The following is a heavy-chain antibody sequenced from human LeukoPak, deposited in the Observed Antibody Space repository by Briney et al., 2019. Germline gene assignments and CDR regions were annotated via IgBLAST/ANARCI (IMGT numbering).Heavy chain of an antibody. D-gene: IGHD2-15*01. CDR3: ASVAARGYYGMDV. J-gene: IGHJ6*02. Sequence: SGGSLRLSCAASGFTFDDYGMSWVRHAPGKGLEWVSGINWNGGSTGYADSVKGRFTISRDNAKNSLYLQMNSLRAEDTAVYYCASVAARGYYGMDVWGQGTTVTVSS. CDR1: GFTFDDYG. CDR2: INWNGGST. V-gene: IGHV3-20*04.